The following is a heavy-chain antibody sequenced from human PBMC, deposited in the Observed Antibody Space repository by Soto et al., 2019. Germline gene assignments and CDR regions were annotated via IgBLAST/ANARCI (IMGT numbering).Heavy chain of an antibody. CDR2: IYYSGST. CDR3: ARERYYGMDV. Sequence: SETLSLTCTVSGGSISSYYWSWIRQPPGKGLEWIGYIYYSGSTNYNPSLKSRVTISVDTSKNQFSLKLSSVTAADTAVYYCARERYYGMDVWGQGTTVTVSS. V-gene: IGHV4-59*01. J-gene: IGHJ6*02. CDR1: GGSISSYY.